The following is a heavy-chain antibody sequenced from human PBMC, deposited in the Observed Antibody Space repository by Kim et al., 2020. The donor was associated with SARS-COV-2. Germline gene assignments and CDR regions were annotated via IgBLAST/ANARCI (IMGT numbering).Heavy chain of an antibody. D-gene: IGHD2-21*02. CDR3: ARDRFVVVTANGGNVWYYYSGMDV. J-gene: IGHJ6*02. CDR1: GFTFSSYA. Sequence: GGSLRLSCAASGFTFSSYAMHWVRQAPGKGLEWVAVISYDGSNKYYADSVKGRFTISRDNSKNTLYLQMNSLRAEDTAVYYCARDRFVVVTANGGNVWYYYSGMDVWGQGTKVTVSS. CDR2: ISYDGSNK. V-gene: IGHV3-30*04.